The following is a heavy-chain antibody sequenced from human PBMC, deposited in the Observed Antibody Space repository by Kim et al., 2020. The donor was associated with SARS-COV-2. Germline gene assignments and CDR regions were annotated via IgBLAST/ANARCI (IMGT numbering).Heavy chain of an antibody. Sequence: GGSLRLSCAASGFTFDDYAMHWVRQAPGKGLEWVSLISGDGGSTYYADSVKGRFTISRDNSKNSLYLQMNSLRTEDTALYYCAKGAWSIAVAGWYYFDYWGQGTLVTVSS. CDR3: AKGAWSIAVAGWYYFDY. CDR1: GFTFDDYA. D-gene: IGHD6-19*01. J-gene: IGHJ4*02. CDR2: ISGDGGST. V-gene: IGHV3-43*02.